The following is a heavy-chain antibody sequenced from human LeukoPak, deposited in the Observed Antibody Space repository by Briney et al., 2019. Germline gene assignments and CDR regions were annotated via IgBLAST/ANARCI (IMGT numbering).Heavy chain of an antibody. Sequence: GGSLRLSCAASGFTVSSNYMSWVRQAPGKGLEWVSVIYSGGSTYYADSVKGRFTISRDNSKNTLYLQMNSLRAEDTAVYYCARDLGLWFGGFDPWGQGTLVTVSS. D-gene: IGHD3-10*01. CDR2: IYSGGST. CDR1: GFTVSSNY. CDR3: ARDLGLWFGGFDP. J-gene: IGHJ5*02. V-gene: IGHV3-66*01.